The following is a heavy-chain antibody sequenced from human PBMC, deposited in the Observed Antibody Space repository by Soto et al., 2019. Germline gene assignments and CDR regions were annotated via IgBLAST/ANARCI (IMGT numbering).Heavy chain of an antibody. D-gene: IGHD6-13*01. Sequence: PGGSLRLSCAASGFTFSSYAMSWVRQAPGKGLEWVSAISGSGGSTYYADSVKGRFTISRDNSKNTLYLQMNSLRAEDTAVYYSAKARDSSSWYTPFDYWGQGTLVTVSS. CDR2: ISGSGGST. J-gene: IGHJ4*02. CDR1: GFTFSSYA. V-gene: IGHV3-23*01. CDR3: AKARDSSSWYTPFDY.